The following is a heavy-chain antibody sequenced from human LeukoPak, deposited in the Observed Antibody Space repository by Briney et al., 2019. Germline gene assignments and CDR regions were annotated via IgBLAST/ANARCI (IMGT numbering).Heavy chain of an antibody. Sequence: PSETLSLTCTVSGGSISSNTYSWGWIRQPPGKGLEWIGSIYYSGSTYYNPSLKSRVTISVDTSKNQFSLKLSSVTAADTAVYYCYDSSGYYYFDYWGQGTLVTVSS. CDR3: YDSSGYYYFDY. CDR2: IYYSGST. J-gene: IGHJ4*02. D-gene: IGHD3-22*01. CDR1: GGSISSNTYS. V-gene: IGHV4-39*07.